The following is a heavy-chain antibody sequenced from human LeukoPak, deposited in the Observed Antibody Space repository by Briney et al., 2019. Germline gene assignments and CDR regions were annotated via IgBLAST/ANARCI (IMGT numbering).Heavy chain of an antibody. V-gene: IGHV1-18*01. CDR2: ISAYNGNT. Sequence: GASVKVSCKASGYTFTTYGISWVRLAPGQGLEWMGWISAYNGNTNYAQQFQGRVTMTTDTSMSTAYMELRCLRSDDTAVYYCARDLIAVRPGWFDPWGQGSLVTVSS. CDR1: GYTFTTYG. CDR3: ARDLIAVRPGWFDP. D-gene: IGHD6-6*01. J-gene: IGHJ5*02.